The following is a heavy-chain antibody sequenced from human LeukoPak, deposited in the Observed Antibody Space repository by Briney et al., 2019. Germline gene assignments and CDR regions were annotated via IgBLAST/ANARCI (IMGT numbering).Heavy chain of an antibody. CDR3: ARGRESHGHYFHF. V-gene: IGHV1-69*01. CDR2: IFPLFETT. Sequence: ASVKVSCKASGGTFNNYAINWVRQAPGQGLECMGGIFPLFETTNYAQGFKGRVTITADDSTSTAYMELNSLRTEDTAVYYCARGRESHGHYFHFWGQGTLVTVSS. J-gene: IGHJ4*02. D-gene: IGHD1-26*01. CDR1: GGTFNNYA.